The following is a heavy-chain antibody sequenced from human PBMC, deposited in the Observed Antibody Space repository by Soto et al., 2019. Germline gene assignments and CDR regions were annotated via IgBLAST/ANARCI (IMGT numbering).Heavy chain of an antibody. CDR2: IYHSGST. CDR1: W. D-gene: IGHD5-12*01. Sequence: WWSWVRQPPGKGLEWIGEIYHSGSTNYNPSLKSRVTISVDKSKNQFSLKLSSVTAADTAVYYCARDFGYGGYGDYWGQGTLVTVSS. J-gene: IGHJ4*02. V-gene: IGHV4-4*02. CDR3: ARDFGYGGYGDY.